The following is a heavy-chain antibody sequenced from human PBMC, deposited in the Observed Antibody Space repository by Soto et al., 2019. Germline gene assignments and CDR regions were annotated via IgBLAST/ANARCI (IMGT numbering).Heavy chain of an antibody. CDR3: ASAYTYETAFDY. V-gene: IGHV4-34*01. CDR2: INYSGST. J-gene: IGHJ4*02. D-gene: IGHD5-18*01. CDR1: GGSFNGYS. Sequence: SETLSLTCAVSGGSFNGYSWTWIRQPPGKGLEWIGEINYSGSTNYNPSLKSRVAISVDASKNQFSLRLTSMTAADTAVYYCASAYTYETAFDYWGQGTLVTVSS.